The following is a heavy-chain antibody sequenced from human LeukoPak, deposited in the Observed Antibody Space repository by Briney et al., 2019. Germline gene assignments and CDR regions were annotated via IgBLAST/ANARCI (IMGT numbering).Heavy chain of an antibody. D-gene: IGHD2-8*01. CDR2: IYFTGST. CDR3: ARRYCTDGVCYLVS. CDR1: SGSISSGSYY. J-gene: IGHJ5*02. Sequence: SQTLSLTCTVSSGSISSGSYYWSWIRQPPGKGLEWIGYIYFTGSTNYNPSLKSRVTMSVDTSNNQFSLKLSSVTAADTAVYYCARRYCTDGVCYLVSWGQGTLVTVSS. V-gene: IGHV4-61*01.